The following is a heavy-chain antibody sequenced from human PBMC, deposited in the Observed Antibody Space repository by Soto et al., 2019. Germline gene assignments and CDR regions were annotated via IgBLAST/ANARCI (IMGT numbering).Heavy chain of an antibody. D-gene: IGHD3-22*01. CDR1: GYNFNNFL. J-gene: IGHJ1*01. CDR3: ARVYYDSSGFYHEDH. CDR2: ISADNGDT. V-gene: IGHV1-18*01. Sequence: QVKLVQSGPEVKKPGASVMVSCQASGYNFNNFLISWVRQAPGQGPEWVGWISADNGDTNYGQKFLGRVTMTTDTSTSTAYMDLRSLRADDTAGYYCARVYYDSSGFYHEDHWGQGTLISVSS.